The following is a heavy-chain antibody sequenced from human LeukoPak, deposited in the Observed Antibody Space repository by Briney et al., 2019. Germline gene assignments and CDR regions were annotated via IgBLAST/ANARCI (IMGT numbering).Heavy chain of an antibody. V-gene: IGHV4-38-2*02. CDR1: GYSISSGYY. CDR3: ARYCSSTSCYRTFDY. J-gene: IGHJ4*02. CDR2: IYHSGST. Sequence: SETLSLTCTVSGYSISSGYYWGWIRQPPGNGLEWIGSIYHSGSTYYNPSLKSRVTISVDTSKNQFSLKLSSVTAADTAVYYCARYCSSTSCYRTFDYRGQGTLVTVSS. D-gene: IGHD2-2*01.